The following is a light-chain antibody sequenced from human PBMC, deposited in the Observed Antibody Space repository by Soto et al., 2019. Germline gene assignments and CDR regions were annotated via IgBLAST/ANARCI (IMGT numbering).Light chain of an antibody. J-gene: IGKJ4*01. V-gene: IGKV3-20*01. CDR2: GAS. CDR1: QSVSSNY. Sequence: EIVLTQSPGTLSLSPGESATLSCRASQSVSSNYLAWYQQKPGQAPRLLIYGASSRATGIPDRFSGSGSGTYFTLTISRLEPEDFAVYYCQQYGTSPELTFGGGTKVEIE. CDR3: QQYGTSPELT.